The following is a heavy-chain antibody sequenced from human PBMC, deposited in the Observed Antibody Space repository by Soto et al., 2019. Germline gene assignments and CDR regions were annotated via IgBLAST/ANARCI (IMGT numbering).Heavy chain of an antibody. V-gene: IGHV3-23*01. Sequence: EVQLLESGGGLVQPGGSLRLSCAASGFTFSTYAMSWVRQAPGKGLECVSAISGRGHSTYYADSVKGRFTISRDNAKNTLARQMSNLRADDTAVYYCAKSRYGGNDYWGQGTLVTVSS. CDR2: ISGRGHST. D-gene: IGHD2-15*01. CDR3: AKSRYGGNDY. J-gene: IGHJ4*02. CDR1: GFTFSTYA.